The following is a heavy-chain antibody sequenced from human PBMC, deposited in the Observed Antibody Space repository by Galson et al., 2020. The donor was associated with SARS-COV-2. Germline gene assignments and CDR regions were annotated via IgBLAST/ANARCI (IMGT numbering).Heavy chain of an antibody. Sequence: ASETLSLTCTVSGGSVYNDRSYWNWIRQPPGKGLEWIGYTYYSGSTNYSPSLKSRVTIVDTSKNQFSLKLTSVTAADTAVYYCARETQAGVVGAHFDIWGQGTVVTVSS. CDR2: TYYSGST. D-gene: IGHD1-26*01. CDR1: GGSVYNDRSY. J-gene: IGHJ3*02. CDR3: ARETQAGVVGAHFDI. V-gene: IGHV4-61*01.